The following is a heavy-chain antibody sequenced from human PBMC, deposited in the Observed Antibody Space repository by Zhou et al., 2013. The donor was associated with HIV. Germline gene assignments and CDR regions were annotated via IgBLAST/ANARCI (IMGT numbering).Heavy chain of an antibody. D-gene: IGHD3-22*01. J-gene: IGHJ4*02. CDR2: IVVGSGST. CDR3: ARQLNYYDSSALDNSFDY. Sequence: QLVQSGAEVKKPGASVKVSCKASGFTFTTSAMQWVRLARGQRLEWIGWIVVGSGSTDYAQKFQGRVTMTRDTSTTTVYMELSSLRSEDTAVYYCARQLNYYDSSALDNSFDYWGQGTLVTVSS. V-gene: IGHV1-58*02. CDR1: GFTFTTSA.